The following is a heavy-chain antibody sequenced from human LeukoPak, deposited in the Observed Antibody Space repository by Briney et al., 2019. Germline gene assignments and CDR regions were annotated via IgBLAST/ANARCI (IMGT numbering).Heavy chain of an antibody. CDR1: GYTFTSYG. J-gene: IGHJ1*01. CDR3: AREADLRYFDWSGPSLCFQH. V-gene: IGHV1-18*01. Sequence: ASVKVSCKASGYTFTSYGISWVRQAPGQGLEWMGWISAYNGNTNYAQKLQGRVTMTTDTSTSTAHMELRSLRSDDTAVYYCAREADLRYFDWSGPSLCFQHWGQGTLVTVSS. D-gene: IGHD3-9*01. CDR2: ISAYNGNT.